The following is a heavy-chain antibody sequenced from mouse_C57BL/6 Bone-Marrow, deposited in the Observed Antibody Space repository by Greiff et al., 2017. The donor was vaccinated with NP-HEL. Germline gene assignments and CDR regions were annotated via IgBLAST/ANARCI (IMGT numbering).Heavy chain of an antibody. J-gene: IGHJ3*01. Sequence: QVQLQQSGAELVKPGASVKLSCTASGYTITSYCMHWVKQRPGQGLEWIGMIHPDSGSTNYNQKFKSKATMTADKSSSTSYMQLSRLTSEDSAVYYGARSGVYYGNYWFAYWGQGTLVTVSA. CDR3: ARSGVYYGNYWFAY. V-gene: IGHV1-64*01. CDR2: IHPDSGST. D-gene: IGHD2-1*01. CDR1: GYTITSYC.